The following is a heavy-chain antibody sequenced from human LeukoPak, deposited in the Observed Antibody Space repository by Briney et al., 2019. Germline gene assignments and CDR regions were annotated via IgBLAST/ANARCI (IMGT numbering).Heavy chain of an antibody. D-gene: IGHD6-19*01. V-gene: IGHV3-23*01. Sequence: GGSLRLSCAASGFTFSSYALSWVRQAPGKGLEWVSAISDSGDYTYYADSVKGRFTISRDNSKNTLYLQMNSLRAEDTAVYYCSKETATVGGTREYWGQGTLVTVSS. CDR1: GFTFSSYA. CDR3: SKETATVGGTREY. J-gene: IGHJ4*02. CDR2: ISDSGDYT.